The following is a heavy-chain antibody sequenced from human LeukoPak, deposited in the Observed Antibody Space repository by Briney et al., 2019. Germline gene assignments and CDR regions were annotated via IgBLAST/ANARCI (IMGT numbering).Heavy chain of an antibody. J-gene: IGHJ4*02. CDR3: ARFSSGCSTSSCYLTY. CDR1: GGSLSSHY. V-gene: IGHV4-59*11. Sequence: PSETLSLTCSLSGGSLSSHYWSWIRQPPGRGVELIGHIHDTGSTFYNPSLRGRVTISLDTSNNQFSLKLTSMTAADTAVYYCARFSSGCSTSSCYLTYWGQGTLVTVS. CDR2: IHDTGST. D-gene: IGHD2-2*01.